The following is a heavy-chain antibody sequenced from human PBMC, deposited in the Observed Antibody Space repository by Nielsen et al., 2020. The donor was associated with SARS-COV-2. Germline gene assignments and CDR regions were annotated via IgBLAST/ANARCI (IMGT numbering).Heavy chain of an antibody. D-gene: IGHD3/OR15-3a*01. V-gene: IGHV3-48*04. CDR2: ISRTGNVI. CDR1: GFTFSSYS. J-gene: IGHJ3*02. Sequence: GESLKISCAASGFTFSSYSMNWVRQAPGKGLEWVSYISRTGNVIKYADSVQGRFTISRDNAKNSLYLQLNSLRPDDTAMYYCARDTADFWTGHAFDIWGQGTMVTVP. CDR3: ARDTADFWTGHAFDI.